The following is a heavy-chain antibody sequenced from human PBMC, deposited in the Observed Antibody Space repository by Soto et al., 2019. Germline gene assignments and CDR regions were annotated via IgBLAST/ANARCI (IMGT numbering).Heavy chain of an antibody. J-gene: IGHJ2*01. V-gene: IGHV3-33*01. D-gene: IGHD6-13*01. Sequence: QVQLVESGGGVVQPGRSLRLSCAASGFTFSSYGMHWVRQAPGKGLEWVAVIWYDGSNKYYADSVKGRFTISRDNSKNTLYLQMNSLRAEDTAVYYCARETAGSSWYWYFDLWGRGTLVTVSS. CDR2: IWYDGSNK. CDR1: GFTFSSYG. CDR3: ARETAGSSWYWYFDL.